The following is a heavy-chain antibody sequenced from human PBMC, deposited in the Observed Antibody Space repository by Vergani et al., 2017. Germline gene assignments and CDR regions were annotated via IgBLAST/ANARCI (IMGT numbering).Heavy chain of an antibody. Sequence: QVQLVQSGAEVGKPGASVKISCKASGYTFTAYYIHWVRQAPEQGLEWVGVISPDGFSTFYAQKFQGRVTITRDTSTSTVYVEVTSLRSDDTAVYYCARDPPLTGCFVYWGQGTLVTVSS. V-gene: IGHV1-46*03. CDR1: GYTFTAYY. J-gene: IGHJ4*02. CDR2: ISPDGFST. CDR3: ARDPPLTGCFVY. D-gene: IGHD3-9*01.